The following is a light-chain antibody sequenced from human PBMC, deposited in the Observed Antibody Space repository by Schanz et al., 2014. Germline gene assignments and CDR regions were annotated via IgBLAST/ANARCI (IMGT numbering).Light chain of an antibody. CDR3: CSYAGSGTNV. J-gene: IGLJ1*01. Sequence: QSALTQPASVSGSPGQSITISCTGTSSDVGGYNYVSWYQQHPGKAPKLMIYEANKRPSGVSNRFSGSKSGNTASLTISGLQADDEADYYCCSYAGSGTNVFGTGTKLTVL. V-gene: IGLV2-23*01. CDR2: EAN. CDR1: SSDVGGYNY.